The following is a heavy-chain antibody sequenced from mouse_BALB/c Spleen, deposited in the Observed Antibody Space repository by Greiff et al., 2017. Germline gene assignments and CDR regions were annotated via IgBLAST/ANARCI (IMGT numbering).Heavy chain of an antibody. CDR1: GFTFTDYY. CDR3: ARDKRTGTEYFDV. CDR2: IRNKANGYTT. D-gene: IGHD4-1*01. J-gene: IGHJ1*01. Sequence: EVKLMESGGGLVQPGGSLRLSCATSGFTFTDYYMSWVRQPPGKALEWLGFIRNKANGYTTEYSASVKGRFTISRDNSQSILYLQMNTLRAEDSATYYCARDKRTGTEYFDVWGAGTTVTVSS. V-gene: IGHV7-3*02.